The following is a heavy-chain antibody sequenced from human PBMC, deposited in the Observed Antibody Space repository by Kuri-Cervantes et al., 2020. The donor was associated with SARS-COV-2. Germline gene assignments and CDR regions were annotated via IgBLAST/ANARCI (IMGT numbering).Heavy chain of an antibody. Sequence: GESLKISCTASGFTFGDYAMSWFRQAPGKGLEWVGFIRSKAYGGTTEYAASVKGRFTISRDDSKSIAYLQMNSLRAEDTAVYYCARELEHFDYWGQGTLVTVSS. V-gene: IGHV3-49*03. D-gene: IGHD1-1*01. CDR2: IRSKAYGGTT. CDR1: GFTFGDYA. J-gene: IGHJ4*02. CDR3: ARELEHFDY.